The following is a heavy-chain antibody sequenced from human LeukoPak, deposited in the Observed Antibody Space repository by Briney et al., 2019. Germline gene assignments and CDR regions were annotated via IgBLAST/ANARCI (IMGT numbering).Heavy chain of an antibody. CDR1: GFIVSSND. V-gene: IGHV3-53*01. J-gene: IGHJ6*02. CDR3: VRDYESHYAMDV. CDR2: IHNTGST. D-gene: IGHD3-16*01. Sequence: GGSLRLSCAASGFIVSSNDMSWVRQAPGKGLEWVSVIHNTGSTHYVDSVKGRFTISRDNAKNSVYLQMNSLRAEDTAVYYCVRDYESHYAMDVWGQGTTVTVSS.